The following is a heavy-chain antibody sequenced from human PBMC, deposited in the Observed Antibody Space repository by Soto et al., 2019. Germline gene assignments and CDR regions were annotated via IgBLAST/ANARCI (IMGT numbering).Heavy chain of an antibody. V-gene: IGHV1-18*01. J-gene: IGHJ4*02. D-gene: IGHD3-3*01. Sequence: ASVKVSGKASGYTFTSYGISFVRQAPGQGLEWMGWISAYNGNTNYAQKLQGRVTMTTDTSTSTAYMELSRLKSDDTAVYFCATDSNYDVSNSFWGQGTLVTVSS. CDR3: ATDSNYDVSNSF. CDR1: GYTFTSYG. CDR2: ISAYNGNT.